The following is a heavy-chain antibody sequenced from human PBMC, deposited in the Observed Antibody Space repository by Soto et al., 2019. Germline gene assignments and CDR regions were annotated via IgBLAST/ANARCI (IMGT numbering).Heavy chain of an antibody. CDR3: AGEADANYDILTGYYRSAFDI. V-gene: IGHV3-53*01. J-gene: IGHJ3*02. CDR1: GFTVSSNY. D-gene: IGHD3-9*01. CDR2: IYSGGST. Sequence: GGSLRLSCAASGFTVSSNYMSWVRQAPGKGLEWVSVIYSGGSTYYADSVKGRFTISRDNSKNTLYLQMNSLRAEDTAVYYCAGEADANYDILTGYYRSAFDIWGQGTMVTVSS.